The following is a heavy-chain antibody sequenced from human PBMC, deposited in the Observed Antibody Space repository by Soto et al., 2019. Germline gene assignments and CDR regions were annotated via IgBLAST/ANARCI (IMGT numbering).Heavy chain of an antibody. CDR2: IYSGGYT. J-gene: IGHJ4*02. V-gene: IGHV3-53*01. Sequence: EVQLVESGGGLIQPGGSLRLSCAVSGFTVSNNYMSWVRQAPGKGLEGVSVIYSGGYTAYGDSVKGRFTISRDNSKNTKFLKRNTLRAADPAVFFCAPRPGGGGYWGQGTLVTVSS. D-gene: IGHD3-10*01. CDR1: GFTVSNNY. CDR3: APRPGGGGY.